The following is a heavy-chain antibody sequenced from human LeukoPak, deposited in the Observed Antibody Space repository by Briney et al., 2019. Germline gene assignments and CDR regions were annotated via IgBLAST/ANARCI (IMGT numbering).Heavy chain of an antibody. Sequence: GGSLRLSCAASGFIVSSNYMSWVRQAPGKGLEWVSTITGSGGSTYYADAVKGRFTISRDNSKNTQYLQMNSLRAEDTAVYYCAKTGSFYYFDYWGRGTLVSVSS. CDR2: ITGSGGST. V-gene: IGHV3-23*01. D-gene: IGHD1-26*01. CDR1: GFIVSSNY. J-gene: IGHJ4*02. CDR3: AKTGSFYYFDY.